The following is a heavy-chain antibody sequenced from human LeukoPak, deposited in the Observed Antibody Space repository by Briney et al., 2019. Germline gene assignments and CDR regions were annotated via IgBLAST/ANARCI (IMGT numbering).Heavy chain of an antibody. CDR2: IYTSGST. Sequence: SETLSLTCTVSGGSISSGSYYWSWIRQPAGKGLEWIGRIYTSGSTNYNPSLKSRVTISVDTSRNQFSLKLSSVTAADTAVYYCAREVTAVTTRQNWFDPWGQGTLVTVSS. J-gene: IGHJ5*02. CDR3: AREVTAVTTRQNWFDP. D-gene: IGHD4-11*01. V-gene: IGHV4-61*02. CDR1: GGSISSGSYY.